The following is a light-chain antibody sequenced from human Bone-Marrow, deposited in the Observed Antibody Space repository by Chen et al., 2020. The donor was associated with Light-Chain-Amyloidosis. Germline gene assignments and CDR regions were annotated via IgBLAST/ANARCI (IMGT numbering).Light chain of an antibody. J-gene: IGKJ4*01. CDR1: QSIRYY. Sequence: DIHMTQSPSSLSASVGDRVTITCRASQSIRYYLNWYQQKPGKAPKLLIYAAYTLQSGVPSRFSGSGSGTDFTLTISSLQPEDFATYYCQQTYSTPLTFCGGTKVDIK. CDR3: QQTYSTPLT. V-gene: IGKV1-39*01. CDR2: AAY.